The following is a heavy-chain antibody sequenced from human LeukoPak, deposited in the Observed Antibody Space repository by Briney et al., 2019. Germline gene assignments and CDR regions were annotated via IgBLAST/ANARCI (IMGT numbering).Heavy chain of an antibody. J-gene: IGHJ4*02. V-gene: IGHV3-74*01. Sequence: GGSLRLSCAVSGFDFSTYWMNWVRQAPGKGLVWVSRINSDAGITSYADSVKGRFTISRDNTKNTLYLQMNSLRAEDTAVYFCVQISIGWGQGTLVTVSS. D-gene: IGHD5-18*01. CDR3: VQISIG. CDR2: INSDAGIT. CDR1: GFDFSTYW.